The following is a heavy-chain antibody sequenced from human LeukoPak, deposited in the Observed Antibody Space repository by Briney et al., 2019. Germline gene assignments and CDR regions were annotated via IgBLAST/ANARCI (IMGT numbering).Heavy chain of an antibody. V-gene: IGHV3-30*04. CDR2: LTYVGSDK. J-gene: IGHJ4*02. Sequence: GGSLRLSCAASGFSFKIYAMGWVRHPPGGGLECVAGLTYVGSDKYYTDSVKGRFTISRDNSKNTLFLQMNSLRAEDTATYYCARGFGDSWGQGTLVTVSS. D-gene: IGHD3-3*01. CDR1: GFSFKIYA. CDR3: ARGFGDS.